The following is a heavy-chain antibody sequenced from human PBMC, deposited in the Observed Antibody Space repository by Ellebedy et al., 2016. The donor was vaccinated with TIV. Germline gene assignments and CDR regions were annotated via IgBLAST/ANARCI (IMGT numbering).Heavy chain of an antibody. Sequence: GGSLRLSXAASGFTFSTYSMNWVRQRPGKGLEWVSYISKSSASIYYADSVKGRFTISRDNANNSLALQMNSLRDDDTALYFCAGNAYGDSPLDAFDIWGQGTMVTVSS. V-gene: IGHV3-48*02. CDR3: AGNAYGDSPLDAFDI. J-gene: IGHJ3*02. CDR1: GFTFSTYS. D-gene: IGHD4-17*01. CDR2: ISKSSASI.